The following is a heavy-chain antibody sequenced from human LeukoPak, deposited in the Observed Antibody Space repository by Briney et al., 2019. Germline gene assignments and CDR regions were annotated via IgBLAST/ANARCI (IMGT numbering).Heavy chain of an antibody. Sequence: GGSLRVSCAASGFTFSSYAMSWVRQAPGKGLEWVSAISGSGGSTYYADSVKGRFTISRDNSKNTLYLQMNSLRAEDTAVYYCAKRYSGYDFIDYWGQGTLVTVSS. CDR2: ISGSGGST. CDR3: AKRYSGYDFIDY. D-gene: IGHD5-12*01. V-gene: IGHV3-23*01. J-gene: IGHJ4*02. CDR1: GFTFSSYA.